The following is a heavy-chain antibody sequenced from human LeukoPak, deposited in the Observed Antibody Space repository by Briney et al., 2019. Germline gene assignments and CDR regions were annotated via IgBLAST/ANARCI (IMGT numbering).Heavy chain of an antibody. D-gene: IGHD4-4*01. CDR3: ARVGGMTTVNNAAFDV. V-gene: IGHV4-34*01. CDR2: INHSGST. CDR1: GGSFSGYY. Sequence: SETLSLTCAVYGGSFSGYYWSWIRQPPGKGLEWIGEINHSGSTNYNPSLKSRVTISLDTPKNQFSLKLTSVTAADTAIYYCARVGGMTTVNNAAFDVWGQGTMVTVSS. J-gene: IGHJ3*01.